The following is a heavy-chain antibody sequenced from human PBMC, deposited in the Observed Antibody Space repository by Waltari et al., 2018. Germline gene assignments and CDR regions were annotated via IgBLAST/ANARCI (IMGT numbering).Heavy chain of an antibody. D-gene: IGHD3-22*01. CDR2: INDSGNT. CDR3: ARHGRIRAVALIEY. CDR1: GASFSGYY. Sequence: QVQLQQWGAGVMKPSETLSLTCAGYGASFSGYYWTWIRQPPGKGLEWIGEINDSGNTNYISSLKTRLSISIDTSKNQFSLKLTSVTAADTAMYYCARHGRIRAVALIEYWGPGTLVTVSS. V-gene: IGHV4-34*01. J-gene: IGHJ4*02.